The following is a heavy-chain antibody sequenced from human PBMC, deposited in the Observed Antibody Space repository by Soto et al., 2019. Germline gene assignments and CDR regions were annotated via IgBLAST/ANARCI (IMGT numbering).Heavy chain of an antibody. CDR1: EFNFKIFA. Sequence: GASLRLSCAASEFNFKIFAMHWVRQAPGKGLEWWAFLSYDGSDEYSADPVKGRFTLSRDTSPSTVYMALRSLRSEDTAVYYCASSSGGFFGIMIEGSNWLAPSGQGSLVTVS. V-gene: IGHV3-30*04. J-gene: IGHJ5*02. D-gene: IGHD3-22*01. CDR3: ASSSGGFFGIMIEGSNWLAP. CDR2: LSYDGSDE.